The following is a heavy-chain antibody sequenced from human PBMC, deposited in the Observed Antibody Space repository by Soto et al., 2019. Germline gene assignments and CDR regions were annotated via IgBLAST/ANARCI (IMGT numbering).Heavy chain of an antibody. J-gene: IGHJ4*02. CDR1: GYTFTSYG. CDR3: ARVRYYYDSSGYPDY. Sequence: QVQLVQSGAEVKKPGASVKVSCKASGYTFTSYGISWVRQAPGQGLEWMGWISSYNGNTNYAQKLQGRVTMTTDTSTSTAYMELRSLRSDDTAVYYCARVRYYYDSSGYPDYWGQGTLVTVSS. V-gene: IGHV1-18*04. CDR2: ISSYNGNT. D-gene: IGHD3-22*01.